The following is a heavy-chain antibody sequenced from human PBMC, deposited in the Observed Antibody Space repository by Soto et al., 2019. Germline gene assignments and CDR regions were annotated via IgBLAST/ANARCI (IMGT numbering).Heavy chain of an antibody. Sequence: EVQLLESGGGLVQPGGSLRLSCAASGFTFSSYAMNWVRQAPGKGLEWVSVISGSGGSTYYADSVKGRFTISRDNSKNPLYLQMNSLRAEDTAVYHCAKRAYGSDFDYWGQGTLVTVSS. V-gene: IGHV3-23*01. CDR3: AKRAYGSDFDY. J-gene: IGHJ4*02. CDR2: ISGSGGST. D-gene: IGHD3-10*01. CDR1: GFTFSSYA.